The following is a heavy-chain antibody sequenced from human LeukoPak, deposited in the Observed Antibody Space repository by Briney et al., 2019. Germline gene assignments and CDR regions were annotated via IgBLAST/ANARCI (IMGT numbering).Heavy chain of an antibody. CDR1: GFTFSDYY. D-gene: IGHD1-14*01. Sequence: PGGSLRLSCAASGFTFSDYYMSWIRQAPGEGLEWAANINQGGSEKYYMDSVKGRFTISRDNAKNSLYLQMNSLRAEDTAVYYCARYEPFDYWGQGTLVTVSS. V-gene: IGHV3-7*01. J-gene: IGHJ4*02. CDR2: INQGGSEK. CDR3: ARYEPFDY.